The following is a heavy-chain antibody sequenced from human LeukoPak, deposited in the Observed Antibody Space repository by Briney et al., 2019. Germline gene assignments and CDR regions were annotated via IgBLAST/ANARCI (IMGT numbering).Heavy chain of an antibody. V-gene: IGHV4-4*07. CDR2: IYTSGST. D-gene: IGHD2-2*01. Sequence: PSETLSLTCTVSGGSISSYYWSWIRQPAGKGLEWIGRIYTSGSTSYNPSLKSRVTIPVDKSKNQFSLKLSSVTAADTAVYYCARDLIVVVPAAAAFDIWGQGTMVTVSS. J-gene: IGHJ3*02. CDR1: GGSISSYY. CDR3: ARDLIVVVPAAAAFDI.